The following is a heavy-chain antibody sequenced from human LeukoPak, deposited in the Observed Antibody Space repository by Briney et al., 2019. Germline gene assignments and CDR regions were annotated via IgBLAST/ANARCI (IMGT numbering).Heavy chain of an antibody. Sequence: GGSLRLSCAASGFTVSSNYMSWVRQAPGKGLEWVSVIYSGGSTYYADSVKGRFTISRDNSKNTLYLQMNSLRAEDTAVYYCARDYDFWSGYYMAHGMDVWGQGTTVTVSS. D-gene: IGHD3-3*01. J-gene: IGHJ6*02. CDR2: IYSGGST. V-gene: IGHV3-66*01. CDR1: GFTVSSNY. CDR3: ARDYDFWSGYYMAHGMDV.